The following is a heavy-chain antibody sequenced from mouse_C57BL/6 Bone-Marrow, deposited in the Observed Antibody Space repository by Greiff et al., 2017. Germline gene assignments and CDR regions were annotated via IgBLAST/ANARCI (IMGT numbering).Heavy chain of an antibody. CDR3: VRNEGYAMDY. CDR1: GFSFNTYA. V-gene: IGHV10-1*01. CDR2: IRSKSNNYAT. J-gene: IGHJ4*01. Sequence: EVKLQESGGGLVQPKGSLKLSCAASGFSFNTYAMNWVRQAPGKGLEWVARIRSKSNNYATYYADSVKDRFTISRDDSESILYLQMNNLKTEDTAMYYCVRNEGYAMDYWGQGTSVTVSS.